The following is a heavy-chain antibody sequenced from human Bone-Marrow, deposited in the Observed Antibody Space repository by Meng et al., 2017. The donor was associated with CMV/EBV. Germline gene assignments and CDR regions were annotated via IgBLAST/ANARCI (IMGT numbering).Heavy chain of an antibody. CDR2: ISSSSSYI. CDR3: ARGGYYYYGMGV. J-gene: IGHJ6*02. CDR1: GFTFSSYG. V-gene: IGHV3-21*01. Sequence: GESLKISCAASGFTFSSYGMHWVRQAPGKGLEWVSSISSSSSYIYYADSVKGRFTISRDNAKNSLYLQMNSLRAEDTAVYYCARGGYYYYGMGVWGQGYTVTV.